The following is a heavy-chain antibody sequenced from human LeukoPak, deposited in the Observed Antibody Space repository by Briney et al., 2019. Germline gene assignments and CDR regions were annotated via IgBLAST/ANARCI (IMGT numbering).Heavy chain of an antibody. CDR2: ISAYNGNT. CDR1: GYTFTTYY. CDR3: ARDLTY. V-gene: IGHV1-18*04. Sequence: GASVKVSCKASGYTFTTYYIHWVRQAPGQGLEWMGWISAYNGNTDYSQNLQGRVTMTTDTSTNTAYMELRSLRSDDTAVYYCARDLTYWGQGTLVTVSS. J-gene: IGHJ4*02.